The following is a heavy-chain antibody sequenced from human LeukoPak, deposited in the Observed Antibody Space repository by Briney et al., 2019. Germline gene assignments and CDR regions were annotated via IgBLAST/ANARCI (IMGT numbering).Heavy chain of an antibody. Sequence: SQTLSLTCTVSGVSISSGDYYWSWIRQPPGKGLEWIGYIYYSGSTYYNPSLKSRVTISVDTSKNQFSLKLSSVTAADTAVYYCARTRDANAYYYYYGMDVWGQGTTVTVSS. CDR3: ARTRDANAYYYYYGMDV. J-gene: IGHJ6*02. CDR2: IYYSGST. CDR1: GVSISSGDYY. V-gene: IGHV4-30-4*01. D-gene: IGHD2-2*01.